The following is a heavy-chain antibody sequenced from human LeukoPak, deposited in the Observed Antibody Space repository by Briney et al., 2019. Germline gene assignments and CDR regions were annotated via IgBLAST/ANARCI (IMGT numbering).Heavy chain of an antibody. CDR1: GFSFSNYA. J-gene: IGHJ3*02. V-gene: IGHV3-23*01. D-gene: IGHD3-22*01. CDR2: ISASGRRT. Sequence: GGSLRLSCVASGFSFSNYAMTWVRQAAGKGLEWVSAISASGRRTYYADSVKGRFTISRDNSKETLYLQMNSLRAEDTAVYYCAKDTTYYYDSSAPPGAFDIWGQGTMVTVSS. CDR3: AKDTTYYYDSSAPPGAFDI.